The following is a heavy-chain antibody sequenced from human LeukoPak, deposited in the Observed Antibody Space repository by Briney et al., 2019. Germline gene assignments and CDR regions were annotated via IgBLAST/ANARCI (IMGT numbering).Heavy chain of an antibody. CDR1: GGSISSYY. J-gene: IGHJ4*02. CDR2: IYYSGST. V-gene: IGHV4-59*01. CDR3: ATYYYDSSGFYYFDY. Sequence: SETLSLTCTVSGGSISSYYWSWIRQPPGKGLEWIGYIYYSGSTNYNPSLKSRVTISVDTSKNQFSLKLSSVTAADTAVYYCATYYYDSSGFYYFDYWGQGTLVTVSS. D-gene: IGHD3-22*01.